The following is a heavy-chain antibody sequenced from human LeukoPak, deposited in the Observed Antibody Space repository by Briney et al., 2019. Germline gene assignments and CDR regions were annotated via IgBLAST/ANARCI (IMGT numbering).Heavy chain of an antibody. CDR3: ARDTSYGSGHPYYFDY. J-gene: IGHJ4*02. Sequence: SETLSLTCTVSGGSISSGGYYWSWIRQPPGKGLEWIGSIYYSGSTYYNPSLKSRVTISLDTSKNQFSLKLSSVTAADTAVYYCARDTSYGSGHPYYFDYWGQGTLVTVSS. D-gene: IGHD3-10*01. CDR2: IYYSGST. V-gene: IGHV4-39*07. CDR1: GGSISSGGYY.